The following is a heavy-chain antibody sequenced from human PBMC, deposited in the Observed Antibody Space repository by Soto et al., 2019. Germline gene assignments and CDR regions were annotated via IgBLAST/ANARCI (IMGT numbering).Heavy chain of an antibody. J-gene: IGHJ6*02. CDR1: GFTVSSNY. CDR3: ARSPPSISSPTYYGMDV. CDR2: LFSGGST. V-gene: IGHV3-53*01. Sequence: VSLRLSCAASGFTVSSNYMTWVRQAPGKGLEWVSVLFSGGSTYYADSVRGRFTISRDNSKNTLYLQMNSLRAEDTAVYYCARSPPSISSPTYYGMDVWGQGTTVTVSS. D-gene: IGHD6-6*01.